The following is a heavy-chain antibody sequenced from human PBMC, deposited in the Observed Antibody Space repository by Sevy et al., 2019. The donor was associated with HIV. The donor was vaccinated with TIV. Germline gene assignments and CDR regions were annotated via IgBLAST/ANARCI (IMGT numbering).Heavy chain of an antibody. CDR3: AKGVQTYDAFDI. Sequence: GESLKISCVVSGFTFNNYNMNWVRQAPGKGLEWVSYISGLSNYIYYADSVKGRFSISRDNAKNSLYLQVNSLRAEDTAIYYCAKGVQTYDAFDIWGQGTMVTVSS. D-gene: IGHD6-6*01. CDR2: ISGLSNYI. V-gene: IGHV3-21*01. J-gene: IGHJ3*02. CDR1: GFTFNNYN.